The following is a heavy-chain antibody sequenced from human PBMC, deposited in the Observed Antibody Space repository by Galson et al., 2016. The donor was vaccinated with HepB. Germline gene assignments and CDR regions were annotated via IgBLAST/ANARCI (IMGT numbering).Heavy chain of an antibody. V-gene: IGHV5-10-1*01. CDR3: ARREAAAGISFMRH. D-gene: IGHD6-25*01. J-gene: IGHJ1*01. CDR1: GYSFTTYW. Sequence: QSGAEVKKPGESLRISCDVPGYSFTTYWISWVRQMPGKGLEWMGRIDPKDSYTNYSPSFQGHVTISVDKSISAAYLQCSSMKASDTAMYCCARREAAAGISFMRHWGQGTLVTVSS. CDR2: IDPKDSYT.